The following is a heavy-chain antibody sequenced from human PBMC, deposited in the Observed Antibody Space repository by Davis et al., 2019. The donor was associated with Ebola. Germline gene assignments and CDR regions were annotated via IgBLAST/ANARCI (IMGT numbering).Heavy chain of an antibody. CDR3: ARGALDYDFWSAYNSLYYYMDV. CDR2: ISSSGSTI. J-gene: IGHJ6*03. D-gene: IGHD3-3*01. Sequence: PGGSLRLSCAASGFTFSDYYMSWIRQAPGKGLEWFSYISSSGSTIYYADSVKGRFTISRDNAKNSLYLQMNSLRAEDTAVYYCARGALDYDFWSAYNSLYYYMDVWGKGTTVTVSS. CDR1: GFTFSDYY. V-gene: IGHV3-11*04.